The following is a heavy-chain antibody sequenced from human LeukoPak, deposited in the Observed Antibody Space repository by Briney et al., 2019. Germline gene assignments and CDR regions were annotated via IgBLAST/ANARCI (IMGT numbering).Heavy chain of an antibody. D-gene: IGHD7-27*01. V-gene: IGHV3-74*01. CDR2: INGDGSIT. CDR3: ASGMWGPNDY. CDR1: GFTLSSDW. J-gene: IGHJ4*02. Sequence: GGSLRLSCVVSGFTLSSDWMHWVRQGPGKGPVWVSRINGDGSITNYADSVKGRFTTSRDNAKNTLYLQMDSLRGEDTGVYYCASGMWGPNDYWGQGTLVTVSS.